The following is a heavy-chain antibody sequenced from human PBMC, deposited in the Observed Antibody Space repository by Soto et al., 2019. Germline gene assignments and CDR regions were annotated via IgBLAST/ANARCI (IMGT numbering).Heavy chain of an antibody. CDR2: MNPNSGNT. V-gene: IGHV1-8*03. D-gene: IGHD5-12*01. CDR1: GYTFTRYD. Sequence: ASVNVSCKASGYTFTRYDINWVRPATGQWLELMGWMNPNSGNTGYAQKFQGRVTITRNTSISTAYMELSSLRSEDTAVYYCARGLDSGYDYYYGMDVWGQRTTVTVSS. J-gene: IGHJ6*02. CDR3: ARGLDSGYDYYYGMDV.